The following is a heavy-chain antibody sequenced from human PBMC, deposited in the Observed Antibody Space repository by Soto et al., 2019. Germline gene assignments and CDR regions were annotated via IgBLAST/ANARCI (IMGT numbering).Heavy chain of an antibody. CDR3: ARDGGWELLLSRSPIYYFDY. V-gene: IGHV3-33*01. J-gene: IGHJ4*02. Sequence: GGSLRLSCAASGFTFSSYGMHWVRQAPGKGLEWVAVIWYDGSNKYYADSVKGRFTISRDNSKNTLYLQMNSLRAEDTAVYYCARDGGWELLLSRSPIYYFDYWGQGTLVTVSS. CDR1: GFTFSSYG. CDR2: IWYDGSNK. D-gene: IGHD1-26*01.